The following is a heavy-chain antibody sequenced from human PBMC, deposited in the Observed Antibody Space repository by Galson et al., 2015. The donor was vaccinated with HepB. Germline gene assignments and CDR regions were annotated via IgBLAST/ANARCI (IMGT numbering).Heavy chain of an antibody. CDR1: GGTFSSYA. J-gene: IGHJ6*02. D-gene: IGHD1-26*01. CDR3: ARAQNSGSQEYYYYYGMDV. CDR2: IIPIFGTA. V-gene: IGHV1-69*13. Sequence: SVKVSCKASGGTFSSYAISWVRQAPGQGLEWMGGIIPIFGTANYAQKFQGRVTITADESTSTAYMELSSLRSEDTAVYYCARAQNSGSQEYYYYYGMDVWGQGTTVTVFS.